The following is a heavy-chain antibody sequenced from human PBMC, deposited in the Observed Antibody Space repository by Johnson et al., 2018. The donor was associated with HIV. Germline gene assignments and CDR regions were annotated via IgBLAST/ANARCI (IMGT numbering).Heavy chain of an antibody. J-gene: IGHJ3*02. Sequence: QVQLVESGGGVVQPGRSLRLSCAASGYTLSRYVLYWGRQAPGKGLEWVAVISYDGSNKYYADSVKGRFTISRDNAKNSLYLQMSSLRAEDTAVYFCARDKGPDSAMVGDAFDIWGQGTMVTVSS. CDR3: ARDKGPDSAMVGDAFDI. CDR2: ISYDGSNK. D-gene: IGHD5-18*01. CDR1: GYTLSRYV. V-gene: IGHV3-30*04.